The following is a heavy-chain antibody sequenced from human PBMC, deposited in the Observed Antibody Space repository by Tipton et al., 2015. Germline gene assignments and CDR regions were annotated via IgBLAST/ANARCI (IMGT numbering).Heavy chain of an antibody. CDR1: GGSFSGYY. D-gene: IGHD2-15*01. J-gene: IGHJ3*02. Sequence: TLSLTCAVYGGSFSGYYWSWIRQPPGKGLEWIGEIKQSGSINYNSSLKSRVTISVDTSKNQFSLKLSSVTAADTAVYYCARGGVLAGFYVAFDIWGQGTMVTVSS. V-gene: IGHV4-34*01. CDR2: IKQSGSI. CDR3: ARGGVLAGFYVAFDI.